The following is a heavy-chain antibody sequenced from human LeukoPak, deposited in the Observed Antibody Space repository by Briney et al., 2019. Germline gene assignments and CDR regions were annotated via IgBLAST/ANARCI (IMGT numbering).Heavy chain of an antibody. V-gene: IGHV3-23*01. CDR3: AKGPSVWGSYRLFDY. CDR2: ISGSGGST. Sequence: GGSLRLSCAASGFTFSSYAMSWVRQAPGKGLEWVSAISGSGGSTYYADSVKGRFTISRDNSKNTLYLQMNSLRAEDTAVYYCAKGPSVWGSYRLFDYWGQGTLVTVSS. J-gene: IGHJ4*02. D-gene: IGHD3-16*02. CDR1: GFTFSSYA.